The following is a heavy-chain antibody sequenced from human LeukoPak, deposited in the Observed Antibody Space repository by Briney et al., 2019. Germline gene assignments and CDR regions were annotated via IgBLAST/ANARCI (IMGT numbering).Heavy chain of an antibody. CDR3: ARHNDFWSGYYAMDY. CDR1: GYSFTSYW. Sequence: PGESLKISCKGFGYSFTSYWIGWVRQMPGKGLEWMGIIYPGDSDTRYSPSFQGQVTISADKSINTAYLQWSTLKASDTAIYYCARHNDFWSGYYAMDYWGQGTLVTVSS. J-gene: IGHJ4*02. CDR2: IYPGDSDT. V-gene: IGHV5-51*01. D-gene: IGHD3-3*01.